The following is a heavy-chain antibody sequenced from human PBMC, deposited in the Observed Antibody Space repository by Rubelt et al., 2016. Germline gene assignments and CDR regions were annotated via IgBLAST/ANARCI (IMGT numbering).Heavy chain of an antibody. Sequence: VQPGGSLRLSCAASGFTFSSYSMSWVRQAPGKGLEWVSSISSSSSYIYYADSVKGRFTISRDNAKNSLYLQMNSLRAEDTAVYYCARAGYSGYDGIDYWGQGTLVTVSS. CDR1: GFTFSSYS. D-gene: IGHD5-12*01. J-gene: IGHJ4*02. CDR2: ISSSSSYI. V-gene: IGHV3-21*01. CDR3: ARAGYSGYDGIDY.